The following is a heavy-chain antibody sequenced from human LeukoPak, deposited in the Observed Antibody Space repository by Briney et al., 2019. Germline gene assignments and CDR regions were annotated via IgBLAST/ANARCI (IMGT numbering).Heavy chain of an antibody. CDR2: ISGSVYSA. CDR1: GFTFSSYA. CDR3: ATAATLTTVTTSNYYGMDV. D-gene: IGHD4-11*01. V-gene: IGHV3-23*01. Sequence: PGGSLRLSCAASGFTFSSYAMNWVRRGPGKGLEWGSVISGSVYSADNADSVRGRFTISRDNSKNTLYLQMNSLRAEDTALYYCATAATLTTVTTSNYYGMDVWGQGTTVTVSS. J-gene: IGHJ6*02.